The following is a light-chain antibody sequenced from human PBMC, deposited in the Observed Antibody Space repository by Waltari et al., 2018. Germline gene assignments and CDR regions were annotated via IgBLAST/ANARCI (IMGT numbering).Light chain of an antibody. CDR2: DDK. CDR1: DLGRKS. J-gene: IGLJ1*01. Sequence: SFVLTQAPAASVAPGQTDRTTGEGNDLGRKSVHWYQQRPGQAPVQVVYDDKDRPSGIPDRFSGSNSGNTATLTISRVEAGDEGDYFCQVWDSDSDHYVFASGSKVTVL. CDR3: QVWDSDSDHYV. V-gene: IGLV3-21*02.